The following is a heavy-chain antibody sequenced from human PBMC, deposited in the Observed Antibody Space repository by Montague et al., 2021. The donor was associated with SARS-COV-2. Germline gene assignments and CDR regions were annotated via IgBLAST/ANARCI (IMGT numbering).Heavy chain of an antibody. J-gene: IGHJ6*02. CDR2: INHSGST. CDR3: AKVRYYGSWTSLDMDV. V-gene: IGHV4-34*01. Sequence: SETLSLTCAVSGGSFSSDYWCTILQLPAKGLEWIGEINHSGSTNYNPSLKSRVTISVDTSKNQFSLKLSSVAAADTAVYYCAKVRYYGSWTSLDMDVWGQGTTVTVSS. D-gene: IGHD3-10*01. CDR1: GGSFSSDY.